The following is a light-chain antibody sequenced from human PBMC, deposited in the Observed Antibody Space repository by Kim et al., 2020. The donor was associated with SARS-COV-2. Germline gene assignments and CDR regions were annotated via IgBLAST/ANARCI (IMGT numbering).Light chain of an antibody. CDR1: SLRSYY. CDR3: NSRDSSGNHV. Sequence: VALGQTVRITGQGDSLRSYYASWYQQKPGQAPVLVIYGKNNRPSGTPDRFSGSSSGNTASLTITGAQAEDEADYYCNSRDSSGNHVFGGGTQLTVL. CDR2: GKN. V-gene: IGLV3-19*01. J-gene: IGLJ3*02.